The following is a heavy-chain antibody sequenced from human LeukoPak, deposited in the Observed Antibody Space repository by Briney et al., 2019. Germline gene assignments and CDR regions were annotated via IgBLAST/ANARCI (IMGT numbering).Heavy chain of an antibody. CDR3: ARVGIAAGTFSFDY. D-gene: IGHD6-13*01. J-gene: IGHJ4*02. Sequence: GSVKISCKVSGYTFTGYYMHWVRQAPGQGLEWMGWINPNSGGTNYAQKFQGRVTMTRDTSISTAYMELSRLRSDDTAVYYCARVGIAAGTFSFDYWGQGTLVTVSS. V-gene: IGHV1-2*02. CDR2: INPNSGGT. CDR1: GYTFTGYY.